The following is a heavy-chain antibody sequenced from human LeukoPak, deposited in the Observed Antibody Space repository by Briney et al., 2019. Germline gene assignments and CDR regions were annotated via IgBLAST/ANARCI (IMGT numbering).Heavy chain of an antibody. CDR2: ISYDGSNK. Sequence: EGSLRLSCAASGFTFSSYGMHWVRQAPGKGLEWVAVISYDGSNKYYADSVKGRFTISRDNSKNTLYLQMNSLRAEDTAVYYCAKDEAYCGGDCYSHYYYYYYMGVWGKGTTVTVSS. J-gene: IGHJ6*03. CDR3: AKDEAYCGGDCYSHYYYYYYMGV. CDR1: GFTFSSYG. V-gene: IGHV3-30*18. D-gene: IGHD2-21*02.